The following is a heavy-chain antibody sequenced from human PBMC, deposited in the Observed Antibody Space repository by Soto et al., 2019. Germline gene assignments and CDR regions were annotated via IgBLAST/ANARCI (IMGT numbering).Heavy chain of an antibody. Sequence: QVQLVESGGGVVQPGRSLRLSCAASGFTFSTYAMHWVRQAPGKGLEWVAVISYDGSNEYYADSVKGRFTISRDNSKNTLYLQMNSLRPEDTAVYYCARDGKGDYVTYWYFDLWGRGTLVTVAS. CDR1: GFTFSTYA. CDR2: ISYDGSNE. J-gene: IGHJ2*01. D-gene: IGHD4-17*01. V-gene: IGHV3-30-3*01. CDR3: ARDGKGDYVTYWYFDL.